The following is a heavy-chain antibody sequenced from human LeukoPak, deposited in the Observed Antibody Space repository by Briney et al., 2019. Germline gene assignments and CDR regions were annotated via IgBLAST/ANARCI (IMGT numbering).Heavy chain of an antibody. CDR3: ARAHIVVVTAIPY. V-gene: IGHV3-21*01. D-gene: IGHD2-21*02. Sequence: SGGSLRLSCAASGFTFSSYSMNWVRQAPGKGLEWVSSISSSSSYIYYADSVKGRFTISRDNAKNSLYLQMNSLRAEDTAVYYCARAHIVVVTAIPYWGQGTLVTVSS. CDR1: GFTFSSYS. J-gene: IGHJ4*02. CDR2: ISSSSSYI.